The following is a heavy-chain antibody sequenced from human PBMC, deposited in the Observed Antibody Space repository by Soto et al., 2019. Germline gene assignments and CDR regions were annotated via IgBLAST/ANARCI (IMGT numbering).Heavy chain of an antibody. V-gene: IGHV3-30*03. J-gene: IGHJ6*02. CDR1: EFTFGAYD. CDR2: VSHDGRNE. CDR3: ARGQWVGDNGMDV. Sequence: QEQLVESGGGVVQPGGSLRLSCAASEFTFGAYDMHWVRQAPGKGLEWVAAVSHDGRNEYYTDSVKGRFTISRDNSKNALYLQMNSLRREDTAVYFCARGQWVGDNGMDVWGQGTTVTVSS. D-gene: IGHD6-19*01.